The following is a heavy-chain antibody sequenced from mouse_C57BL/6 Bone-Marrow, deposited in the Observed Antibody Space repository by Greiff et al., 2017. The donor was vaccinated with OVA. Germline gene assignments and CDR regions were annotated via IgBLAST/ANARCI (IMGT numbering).Heavy chain of an antibody. V-gene: IGHV3-6*01. Sequence: VQLKESGPGLVKPSQSLSLTCSVTGYSITSGYYWNWIRQFPGNKLEWMGYISYDGSTNYNPSLKNRITITRDTSKNQFFVKLKSVTTEDTATYYCARGGYGNYAYVDDWGTGTTVTVSS. J-gene: IGHJ1*03. CDR3: ARGGYGNYAYVDD. CDR1: GYSITSGYY. D-gene: IGHD2-10*02. CDR2: ISYDGST.